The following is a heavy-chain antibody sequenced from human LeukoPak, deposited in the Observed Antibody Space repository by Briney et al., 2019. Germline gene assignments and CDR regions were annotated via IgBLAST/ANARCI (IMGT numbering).Heavy chain of an antibody. CDR1: GDSISSGSFH. CDR3: ARGPNFWSGYEFDY. V-gene: IGHV4-61*09. CDR2: IYTSGST. J-gene: IGHJ4*02. D-gene: IGHD3-3*01. Sequence: SETLSLICTFSGDSISSGSFHWSWIRQPAGKGLEWIGHIYTSGSTNYNPSLKSRVAISVDMSKNQFSLKLSSVTAADTAVYYCARGPNFWSGYEFDYWGQGTLVTVSS.